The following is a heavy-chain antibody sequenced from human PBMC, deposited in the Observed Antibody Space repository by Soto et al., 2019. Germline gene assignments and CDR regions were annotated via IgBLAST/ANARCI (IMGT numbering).Heavy chain of an antibody. CDR3: ARGVGGYNFLSFGPQLDY. Sequence: GGSLRLSCAASGFTFSSYDMHWVRQATGKGLEWVSAIGTAGDTYYPGSVKGRFTISRENAKNSLYLQMNSLRAEDTAVYYCARGVGGYNFLSFGPQLDYWGQGTLVTVSS. J-gene: IGHJ4*02. CDR2: IGTAGDT. D-gene: IGHD5-12*01. V-gene: IGHV3-13*01. CDR1: GFTFSSYD.